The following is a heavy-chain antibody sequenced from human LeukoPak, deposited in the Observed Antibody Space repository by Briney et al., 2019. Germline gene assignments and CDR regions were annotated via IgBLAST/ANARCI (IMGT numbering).Heavy chain of an antibody. CDR1: GFTFSDYY. D-gene: IGHD3-22*01. V-gene: IGHV3-11*06. Sequence: GGSLRLSCVVSGFTFSDYYMNWIRQAPGKGLEWLSYISGSSSHILYADSVKGRFTISRDNAKNSLYLQMNTLRAEDTAVCYCARFELDSGGYASNFDSWGQGTLVTVSS. J-gene: IGHJ4*02. CDR3: ARFELDSGGYASNFDS. CDR2: ISGSSSHI.